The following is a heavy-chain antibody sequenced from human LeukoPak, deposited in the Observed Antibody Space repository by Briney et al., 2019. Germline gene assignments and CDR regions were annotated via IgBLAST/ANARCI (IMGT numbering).Heavy chain of an antibody. V-gene: IGHV3-15*01. Sequence: GGSLRLSCAASGFTFSDAWMSWVRQAPGKGLEWVGRIKSKTDGGTTDYAAPVKGRFTISRDDSKNTLYLQMNSLRAEDTAVYYCAKLGQTKLNYYDSSANPGAFDIWGQGTMVTVSS. CDR1: GFTFSDAW. J-gene: IGHJ3*02. CDR2: IKSKTDGGTT. CDR3: AKLGQTKLNYYDSSANPGAFDI. D-gene: IGHD3-22*01.